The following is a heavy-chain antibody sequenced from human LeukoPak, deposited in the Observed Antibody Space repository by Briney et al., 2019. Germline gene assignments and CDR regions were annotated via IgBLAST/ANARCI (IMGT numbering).Heavy chain of an antibody. D-gene: IGHD5-12*01. CDR3: ARGLRRDSGNDWGPEH. J-gene: IGHJ4*02. Sequence: SETLSLTCSVSGDSMNGYYWIWIRQTAGKGLEWIGRLFTGGNAECNPSLKSRVTMSVETSKSQFSLKLTSVTAADTAIYYCARGLRRDSGNDWGPEHWGQGVLVTVSS. V-gene: IGHV4-4*07. CDR1: GDSMNGYY. CDR2: LFTGGNA.